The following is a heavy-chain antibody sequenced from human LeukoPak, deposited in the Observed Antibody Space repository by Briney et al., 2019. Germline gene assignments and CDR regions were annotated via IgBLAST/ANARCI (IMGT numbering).Heavy chain of an antibody. J-gene: IGHJ4*02. CDR2: ISSSSSYI. CDR1: GFTFSSYS. CDR3: ARDLYGDYAFDY. Sequence: GGSLRLSCAASGFTFSSYSMNWVRQAPGKGLEWVSSISSSSSYIYYADSVKGRFTISRDSAKNSLYLQMNSLRAEDMAVYYCARDLYGDYAFDYWGQGTLVTVSS. D-gene: IGHD4-17*01. V-gene: IGHV3-21*01.